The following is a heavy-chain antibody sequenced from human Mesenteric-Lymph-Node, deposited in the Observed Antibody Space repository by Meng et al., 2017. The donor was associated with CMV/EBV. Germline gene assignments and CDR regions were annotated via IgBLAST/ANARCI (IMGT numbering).Heavy chain of an antibody. D-gene: IGHD3-22*01. CDR1: GGPISSSSYY. CDR2: IYYSGST. CDR3: ARDGDYYDSSGYNPFDY. Sequence: QRQLQGSGSGLVKPLETVSPTCTVSGGPISSSSYYWGWIRQPPGKGLEWIGSIYYSGSTYYNPSLKSRVTISVDTSKNQFSLKLSSVTAADTAVYYCARDGDYYDSSGYNPFDYWGQGTLVTVSS. J-gene: IGHJ4*02. V-gene: IGHV4-39*07.